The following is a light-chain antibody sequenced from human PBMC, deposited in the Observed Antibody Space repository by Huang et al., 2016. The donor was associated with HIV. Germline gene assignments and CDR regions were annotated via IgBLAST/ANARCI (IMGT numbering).Light chain of an antibody. CDR3: QQSYSFPRT. CDR1: QSISAY. Sequence: DIQMTQSPSSLYASVGDRVTISCRASQSISAYLNWYQHRPGRAPKHLIYATSDLQGGVPSRFSGSRSGTQFTLTISSLQPEDFATYYCQQSYSFPRTFGQGTKLDIK. CDR2: ATS. J-gene: IGKJ2*01. V-gene: IGKV1-39*01.